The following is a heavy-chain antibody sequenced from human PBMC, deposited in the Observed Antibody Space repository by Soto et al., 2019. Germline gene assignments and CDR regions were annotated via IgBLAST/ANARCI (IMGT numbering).Heavy chain of an antibody. CDR2: ISAYNGNT. CDR3: ARNYDLAGNDYYYGMDV. CDR1: GYTFTSYG. Sequence: ASVKVSCKASGYTFTSYGISWVRQAPGQGLEWMGWISAYNGNTNYAQKLQGRVTMTTDTSTSTAYMELRSLRSDDTAVYYCARNYDLAGNDYYYGMDVWGQGTTVTVSS. D-gene: IGHD3-22*01. J-gene: IGHJ6*02. V-gene: IGHV1-18*01.